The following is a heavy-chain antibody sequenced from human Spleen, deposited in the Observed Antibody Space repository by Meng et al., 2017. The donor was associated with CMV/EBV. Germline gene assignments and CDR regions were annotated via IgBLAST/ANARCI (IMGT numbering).Heavy chain of an antibody. CDR1: GGTFRNLA. D-gene: IGHD3-3*01. J-gene: IGHJ6*02. Sequence: SVKVSCKASGGTFRNLAISWVRLAPGQGLEWMGGIIPIFGTANYAQKFQGRVTITTDESTSTAYMELSSLRSEDTAVYYCARDRTIFGVVIKRNGMDVWGQGTTVTVSS. V-gene: IGHV1-69*05. CDR2: IIPIFGTA. CDR3: ARDRTIFGVVIKRNGMDV.